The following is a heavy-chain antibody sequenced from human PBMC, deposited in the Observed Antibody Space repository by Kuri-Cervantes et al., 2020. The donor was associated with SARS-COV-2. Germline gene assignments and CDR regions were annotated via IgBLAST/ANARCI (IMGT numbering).Heavy chain of an antibody. CDR2: INPSGGST. CDR3: ARDRGQSRYDFWSGYALGY. CDR1: GYTFTSYY. Sequence: ASVKVSCKASGYTFTSYYMHWVRQAPGQGLEWMGIINPSGGSTSYAQKFQGRVTMTRDTSTSTVYMELSSLRSEDTAVYYCARDRGQSRYDFWSGYALGYWGQGTLVTVSS. D-gene: IGHD3-3*01. V-gene: IGHV1-46*01. J-gene: IGHJ4*02.